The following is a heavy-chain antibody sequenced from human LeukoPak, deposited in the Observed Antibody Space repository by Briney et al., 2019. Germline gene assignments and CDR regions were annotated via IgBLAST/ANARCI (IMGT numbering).Heavy chain of an antibody. V-gene: IGHV4-34*01. D-gene: IGHD5-18*01. J-gene: IGHJ4*02. CDR2: IIHSGRT. CDR3: ARGTPIGYSYGFNFDY. Sequence: SETLSLTCAVYGGSFSGYYWSWIRQPPGKGLECFGEIIHSGRTNYNPSLKRRVTISVHTSKSQFSLKLSSVTAADTAVYYCARGTPIGYSYGFNFDYWGQGTLVTVSS. CDR1: GGSFSGYY.